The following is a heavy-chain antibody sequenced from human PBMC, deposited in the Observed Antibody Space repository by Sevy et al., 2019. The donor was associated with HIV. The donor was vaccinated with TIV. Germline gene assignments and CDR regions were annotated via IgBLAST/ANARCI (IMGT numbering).Heavy chain of an antibody. V-gene: IGHV4-39*01. CDR1: GGSISSKNNY. J-gene: IGHJ4*02. D-gene: IGHD6-13*01. Sequence: SETLSLTCTVSGGSISSKNNYWCWLRQPPGKGLEWIGSVYYSGSTYYNPSLKSRVTISVETSKNQFSLTLSSVTAADTAVYYCARSPPWGNTWLYYFDNWGQGTLVTVSS. CDR2: VYYSGST. CDR3: ARSPPWGNTWLYYFDN.